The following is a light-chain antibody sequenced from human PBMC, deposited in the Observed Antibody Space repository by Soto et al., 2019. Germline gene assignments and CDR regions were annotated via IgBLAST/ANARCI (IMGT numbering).Light chain of an antibody. Sequence: SELRRLGSVCGSRWQSNPISCTGTSSDVGSYNLVSWYQQHPDKAPKLMIYEGSKRPSGVSNRFSGSKSGNTASLTISGLQAEDEADYYCCSYAGSSTFYVFGTGTKVTVL. CDR2: EGS. CDR1: SSDVGSYNL. J-gene: IGLJ1*01. V-gene: IGLV2-23*01. CDR3: CSYAGSSTFYV.